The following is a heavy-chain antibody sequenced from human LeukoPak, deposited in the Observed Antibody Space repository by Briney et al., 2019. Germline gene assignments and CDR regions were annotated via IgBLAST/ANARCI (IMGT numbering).Heavy chain of an antibody. CDR3: ARGRLGDLLDY. D-gene: IGHD4-17*01. CDR2: INHSGST. V-gene: IGHV4-34*01. Sequence: SETLSLTCAVYGGSFSGYYWSWIRQPPGKGLEWIGEINHSGSTNYNPSLKSRVTISVDTSKNQFSLKLSSVTAADTAVYYCARGRLGDLLDYWGQGTLVTVSS. CDR1: GGSFSGYY. J-gene: IGHJ4*02.